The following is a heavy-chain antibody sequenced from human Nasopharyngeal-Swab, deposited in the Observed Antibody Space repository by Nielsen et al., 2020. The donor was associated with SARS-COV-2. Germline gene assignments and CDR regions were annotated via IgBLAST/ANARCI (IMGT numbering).Heavy chain of an antibody. CDR3: TRLRYSSGLDY. CDR1: GFSFSTYW. V-gene: IGHV3-73*01. Sequence: GESLKISCAASGFSFSTYWMTWVRQASGKGLEWVGRIRSKANSYATAYAASVKGRFTISSDDSKNTAYLQMNSLKTEDTAVYYCTRLRYSSGLDYWGQGTLVTVSS. D-gene: IGHD6-25*01. CDR2: IRSKANSYAT. J-gene: IGHJ4*02.